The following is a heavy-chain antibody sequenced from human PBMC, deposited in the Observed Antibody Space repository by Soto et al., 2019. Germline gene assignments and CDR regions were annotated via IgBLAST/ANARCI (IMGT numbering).Heavy chain of an antibody. J-gene: IGHJ4*02. V-gene: IGHV3-30-3*01. CDR2: ISYDGSNK. D-gene: IGHD6-6*01. Sequence: GGSLRLSCAASGFTFSSYAMHWVRQAPGKGLEWVAVISYDGSNKYYADSVKGRFTISRDNSKNTLYLQMNSLRAEDTAVYYCARDPIAARLFDYWGQGTLVTVSS. CDR3: ARDPIAARLFDY. CDR1: GFTFSSYA.